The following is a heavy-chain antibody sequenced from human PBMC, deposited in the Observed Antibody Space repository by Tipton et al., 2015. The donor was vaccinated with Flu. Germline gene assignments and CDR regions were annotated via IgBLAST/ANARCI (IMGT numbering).Heavy chain of an antibody. CDR3: ARDEGGTYPD. Sequence: SLRLSCVTSGFTFSSHAMSWVRQAPEKGLEWVSSITGSGGSTYYADSVKGRFTISRDKSKNTLYLQMNSLRADDTAVYFCARDEGGTYPDWGQGTLVTVSS. CDR2: ITGSGGST. J-gene: IGHJ4*02. D-gene: IGHD1-14*01. CDR1: GFTFSSHA. V-gene: IGHV3-23*01.